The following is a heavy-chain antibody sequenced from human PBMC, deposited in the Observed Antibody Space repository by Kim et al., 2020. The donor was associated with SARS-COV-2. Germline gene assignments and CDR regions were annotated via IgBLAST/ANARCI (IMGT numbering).Heavy chain of an antibody. V-gene: IGHV4-59*13. Sequence: SETLSLTCSVSGGSINSYFWSWIRQPPGKGLEWIGYICYSGSTNYNPSLNNRVTISIDMSKDHFSLKLSSVTAADTAVYYCARGEEYPSQLDSWGQGTLV. J-gene: IGHJ4*02. CDR3: ARGEEYPSQLDS. CDR2: ICYSGST. CDR1: GGSINSYF.